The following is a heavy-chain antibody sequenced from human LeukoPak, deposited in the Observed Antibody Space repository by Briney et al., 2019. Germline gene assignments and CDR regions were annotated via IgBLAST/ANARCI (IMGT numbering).Heavy chain of an antibody. CDR1: GYSFTDYF. J-gene: IGHJ3*02. Sequence: ASVKVSCKASGYSFTDYFLYWVRQAPGHVLEWMGRINPDAGDTNYAQTFQGRITMTRDTSISTAYMELSSLKSDDTAVYYCARLSTATRHWLAASDIWGQGTVVTVSS. D-gene: IGHD6-19*01. CDR3: ARLSTATRHWLAASDI. CDR2: INPDAGDT. V-gene: IGHV1-2*06.